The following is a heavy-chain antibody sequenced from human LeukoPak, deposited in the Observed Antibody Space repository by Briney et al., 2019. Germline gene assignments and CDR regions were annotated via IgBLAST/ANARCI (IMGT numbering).Heavy chain of an antibody. V-gene: IGHV3-23*01. CDR1: GFTFNTYA. J-gene: IGHJ4*02. Sequence: GSLRLSCAASGFTFNTYAIYWVRQAPGKGLEWVSGIFGSGGCTYYADSVKGRFTISRDNSKNTVYLQMNSLTADDTAIYYCAKTTVGYSSGRYPGWPADCWGQGTLVTVSS. D-gene: IGHD6-19*01. CDR3: AKTTVGYSSGRYPGWPADC. CDR2: IFGSGGCT.